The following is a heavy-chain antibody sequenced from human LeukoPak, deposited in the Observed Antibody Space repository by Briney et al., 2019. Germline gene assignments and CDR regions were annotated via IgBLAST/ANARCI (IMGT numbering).Heavy chain of an antibody. D-gene: IGHD3-10*01. CDR2: ISWNSGSI. CDR3: AKDRQYYYGSGSFNY. Sequence: GWSLRLSCTPSGFTFEDYAMHWVRQAPGKGLEWVSGISWNSGSIGYADSVKGRFTISRDNAKNSLSLQMNSLRAEDTALYYCAKDRQYYYGSGSFNYWGQGTLVTVSS. V-gene: IGHV3-9*01. CDR1: GFTFEDYA. J-gene: IGHJ4*02.